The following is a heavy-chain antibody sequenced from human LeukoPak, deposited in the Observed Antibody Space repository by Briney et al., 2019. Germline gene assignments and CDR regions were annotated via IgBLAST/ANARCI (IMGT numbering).Heavy chain of an antibody. Sequence: GGSLRLSCAASGFTFDDYAMHWVRQAPGKGLEWVAVISYDGSNKYYADSVKGRFTISRDNSKNTLYLQMNSLRAEDTAVYYCARVADKDYGDYYFDYWGQGTLVTVSS. D-gene: IGHD4-17*01. J-gene: IGHJ4*02. V-gene: IGHV3-30*04. CDR2: ISYDGSNK. CDR3: ARVADKDYGDYYFDY. CDR1: GFTFDDYA.